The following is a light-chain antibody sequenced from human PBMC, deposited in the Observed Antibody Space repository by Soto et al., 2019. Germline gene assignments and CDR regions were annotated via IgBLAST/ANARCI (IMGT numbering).Light chain of an antibody. V-gene: IGLV2-14*01. CDR1: SSDVGSYDF. CDR3: SSFTTTSTWV. J-gene: IGLJ3*02. Sequence: QSALTQPTSVSGSPGQSITISCTATSSDVGSYDFVSWFQQHPGKAPKLIIYEVTNRPSGVSYRFSGSKSGNTASLTISGLQAEDEADYYCSSFTTTSTWVFGGGTKLTVL. CDR2: EVT.